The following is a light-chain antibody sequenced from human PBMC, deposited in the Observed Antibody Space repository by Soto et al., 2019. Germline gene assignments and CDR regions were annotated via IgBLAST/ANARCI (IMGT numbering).Light chain of an antibody. V-gene: IGKV3-15*01. Sequence: IVVSQSPAILSVSKGERASLSCRASQSISRSLAWYQQKPGQAPRLLISDASTRATGIPARFSGSGSGTEFTLTISSLQSEDFALYYCQQYNSWLPGTFGQGTKVDIK. CDR2: DAS. J-gene: IGKJ2*01. CDR1: QSISRS. CDR3: QQYNSWLPGT.